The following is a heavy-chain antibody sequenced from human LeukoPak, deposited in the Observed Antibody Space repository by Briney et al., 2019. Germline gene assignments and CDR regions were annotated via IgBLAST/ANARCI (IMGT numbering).Heavy chain of an antibody. Sequence: GGSLRLSCVVSGLRFRNYGMHWARQAPGKGLEWVASINHNGNVNYYVDSVKGRFTISRDNAKNSLYLQMSNLRAEDTAVYFCARGGGLDVWGQGATVTVSS. J-gene: IGHJ6*02. CDR1: GLRFRNYG. CDR2: INHNGNVN. CDR3: ARGGGLDV. V-gene: IGHV3-7*03. D-gene: IGHD3-16*01.